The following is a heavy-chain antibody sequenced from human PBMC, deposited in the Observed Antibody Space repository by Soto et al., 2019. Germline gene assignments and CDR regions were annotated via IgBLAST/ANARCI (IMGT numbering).Heavy chain of an antibody. CDR1: GFTFSSYA. CDR3: AKEIVGGSSGWYSGGVDY. D-gene: IGHD6-19*01. CDR2: ISGSGGRT. V-gene: IGHV3-23*01. Sequence: GGSLRLSCAASGFTFSSYAMSWVRQAPGKGLEWVSAISGSGGRTYYADSVNGRFTISRDNSKNTLYLEMNSLRAEDTAVYYCAKEIVGGSSGWYSGGVDYWGQGTLVTVSS. J-gene: IGHJ4*02.